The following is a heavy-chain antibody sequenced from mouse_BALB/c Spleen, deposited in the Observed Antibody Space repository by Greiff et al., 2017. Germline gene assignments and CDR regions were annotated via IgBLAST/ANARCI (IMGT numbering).Heavy chain of an antibody. CDR2: ISSGSSTI. CDR3: ARDPLMITTGGPFDY. CDR1: GFTFSSFG. Sequence: EVMLVESGGGLVQPGGSRKLSCAASGFTFSSFGMHWVRQAPEKGLEWVAYISSGSSTIYYADTVKGRFTISRDNPKNTLFLQMTSLRSEDTAMYYCARDPLMITTGGPFDYWGQGTTLTVSS. J-gene: IGHJ2*01. V-gene: IGHV5-17*02. D-gene: IGHD2-4*01.